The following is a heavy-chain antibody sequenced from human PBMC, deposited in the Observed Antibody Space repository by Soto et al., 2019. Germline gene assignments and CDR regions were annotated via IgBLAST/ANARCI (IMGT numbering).Heavy chain of an antibody. CDR1: GGSISSYY. Sequence: SETLSLTCTVSGGSISSYYWSWIRQPPGKGLEWIGYIYYSGSTNYNPSLKSRVTISVDTSKNQFSLKLSSVTAADTAVYYCARVSLDGYNKYYFDYWGQGTLVTVSS. CDR2: IYYSGST. CDR3: ARVSLDGYNKYYFDY. D-gene: IGHD5-12*01. J-gene: IGHJ4*02. V-gene: IGHV4-59*01.